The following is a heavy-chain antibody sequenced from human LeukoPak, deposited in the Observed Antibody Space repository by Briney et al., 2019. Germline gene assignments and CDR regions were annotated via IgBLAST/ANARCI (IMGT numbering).Heavy chain of an antibody. CDR2: IIPIFGTA. CDR3: AISSGYYQYGDFQH. V-gene: IGHV1-69*05. Sequence: AASVKVSCKASGGTFSGYAISWVRQAPGQGLEWMGGIIPIFGTANYAQKFQGRVTITTDESTSTAYMELSSLRSEDTAVYYCAISSGYYQYGDFQHWGQGTLVTVSS. CDR1: GGTFSGYA. D-gene: IGHD3-22*01. J-gene: IGHJ1*01.